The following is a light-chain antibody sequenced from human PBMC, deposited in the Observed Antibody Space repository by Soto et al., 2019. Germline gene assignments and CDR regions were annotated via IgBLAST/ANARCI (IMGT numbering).Light chain of an antibody. V-gene: IGLV2-14*01. CDR1: QSSRR. CDR2: EVD. CDR3: SSYAHGSTYV. J-gene: IGLJ1*01. Sequence: QSVLAQPPSVSGAPGQRVTISCTGSQSSRRKSKAPKLMIYEVDNRPSGVSIRFSGSKSGNTASLTISGLLAEDEADYYCSSYAHGSTYVFGTGTKVTVL.